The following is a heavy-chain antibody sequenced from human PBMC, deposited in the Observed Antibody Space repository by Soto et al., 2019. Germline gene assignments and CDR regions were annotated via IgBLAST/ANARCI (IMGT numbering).Heavy chain of an antibody. J-gene: IGHJ3*02. D-gene: IGHD1-20*01. Sequence: ASVKVSCKASGFTFTSSAMQWVRQARGQRLEWIGWIVVGSGNTNYAQKFQERVTITRDMSTSTAYMELSSLRSEDTAVYYCAAVLYNWNPPIGAFDIWGQGTMVTVSS. CDR1: GFTFTSSA. CDR3: AAVLYNWNPPIGAFDI. CDR2: IVVGSGNT. V-gene: IGHV1-58*02.